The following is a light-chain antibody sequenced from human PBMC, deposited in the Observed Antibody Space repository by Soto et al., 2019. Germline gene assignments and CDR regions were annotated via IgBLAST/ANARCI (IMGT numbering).Light chain of an antibody. J-gene: IGLJ1*01. Sequence: QSALTQPASVSGSPGQSITISCTGTSSDVGGYNYVSWYQHHPGKAPKLMIYDVSNRPSGVSNRFSGSKSGNTASLIISGLQAEDEADYYCSSYTSSSTLSTYVFGTGXXXTXL. CDR2: DVS. CDR3: SSYTSSSTLSTYV. V-gene: IGLV2-14*03. CDR1: SSDVGGYNY.